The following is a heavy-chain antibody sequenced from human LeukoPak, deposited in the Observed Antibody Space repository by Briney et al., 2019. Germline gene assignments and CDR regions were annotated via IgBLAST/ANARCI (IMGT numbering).Heavy chain of an antibody. V-gene: IGHV3-7*03. Sequence: GGSLRLSCAASGFTFSSYWMNWARQAPGKGLEWVASINHNGNVNYYVDSVKGRFTISRDNAKNSLYLQMSNLRAEDTAVYFCARAGGLDVWGQGATVTVSS. CDR1: GFTFSSYW. CDR3: ARAGGLDV. CDR2: INHNGNVN. J-gene: IGHJ6*02.